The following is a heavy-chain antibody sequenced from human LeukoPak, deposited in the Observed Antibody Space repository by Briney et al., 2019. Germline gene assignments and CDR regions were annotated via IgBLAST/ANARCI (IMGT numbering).Heavy chain of an antibody. J-gene: IGHJ4*02. V-gene: IGHV4-38-2*02. Sequence: SETLSLTCTVSGYSISTGYYWDWIRQPPGKGLEWIGTFYHGGSTYYNPSLKSRVTISADTSKTQFSLKLSSVTAADTAVYYCASITVGITGTGAFDYWGQGTLVTVSS. CDR3: ASITVGITGTGAFDY. CDR2: FYHGGST. D-gene: IGHD1-20*01. CDR1: GYSISTGYY.